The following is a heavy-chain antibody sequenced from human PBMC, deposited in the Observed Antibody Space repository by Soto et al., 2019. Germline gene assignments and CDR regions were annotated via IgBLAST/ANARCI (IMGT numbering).Heavy chain of an antibody. CDR1: GFTFSGSA. Sequence: GSLRLSCAASGFTFSGSAMHWVRQASGKGLEWVGRIRSKANSYATAYAASVKGRFTISRDDSKNTAYLQMNSLKTEDTAVYYCHIVVVPAAMSNDHWGQGTLVTVSS. CDR3: HIVVVPAAMSNDH. J-gene: IGHJ4*02. D-gene: IGHD2-2*01. CDR2: IRSKANSYAT. V-gene: IGHV3-73*01.